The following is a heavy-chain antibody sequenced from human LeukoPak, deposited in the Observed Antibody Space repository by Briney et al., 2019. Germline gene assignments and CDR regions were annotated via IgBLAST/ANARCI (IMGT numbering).Heavy chain of an antibody. CDR1: GYTFTSYG. V-gene: IGHV1-18*01. CDR2: ISAYNGNT. D-gene: IGHD3-10*01. J-gene: IGHJ5*02. CDR3: ARSRITMVRGGRFDP. Sequence: ASVKDSCKASGYTFTSYGISWVRQAPGQGLEWMGWISAYNGNTNYAQKLKGRVTMTTDTSTSIDYMELRSLRSDDTAVYYCARSRITMVRGGRFDPWGQGTLVTVSS.